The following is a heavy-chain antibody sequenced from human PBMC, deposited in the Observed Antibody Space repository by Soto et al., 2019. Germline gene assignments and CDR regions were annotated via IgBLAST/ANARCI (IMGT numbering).Heavy chain of an antibody. Sequence: EVQLVESGGGLVQPGGSLRLSCAASGFTFSDRWMNWVRQARGKGLEWVANIKEDGTETHYVDSVKGRFTISRDNAKNSLHLEMNNLRVEDTALYYCVSHGEICRGSDCYRYFDSWGQGTLVTVSS. CDR3: VSHGEICRGSDCYRYFDS. CDR2: IKEDGTET. J-gene: IGHJ4*02. CDR1: GFTFSDRW. D-gene: IGHD5-12*01. V-gene: IGHV3-7*03.